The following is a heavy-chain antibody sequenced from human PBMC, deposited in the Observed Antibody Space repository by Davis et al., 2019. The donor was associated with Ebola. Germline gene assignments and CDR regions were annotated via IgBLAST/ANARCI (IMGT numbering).Heavy chain of an antibody. CDR2: ITGSSDAT. CDR3: AREEYSYVYYYYYMDV. CDR1: GFTFSKYA. V-gene: IGHV3-23*01. Sequence: GESLKISCAASGFTFSKYAMSWVRQAPGKGLEWVSTITGSSDATFYADSVKGRFVISRDNSKSTVYLQMDSLRAEDTAVYYCAREEYSYVYYYYYMDVWGKGTTVTVSS. D-gene: IGHD5-18*01. J-gene: IGHJ6*03.